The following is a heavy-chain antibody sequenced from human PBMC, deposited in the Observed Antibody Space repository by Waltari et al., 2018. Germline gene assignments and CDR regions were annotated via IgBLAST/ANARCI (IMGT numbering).Heavy chain of an antibody. J-gene: IGHJ6*02. V-gene: IGHV4-4*07. CDR1: GASVSSDY. D-gene: IGHD2-8*01. Sequence: QVRLPESGPGLVKPSETLSLICTVPGASVSSDYWSWIRQPAGKGLEWIGRIYSSGNTNYSPSLRGRLTISVDTSKNQVSLRLASVTAADSAVYYCARDKMLLRTMDVWGQGTTVVVSS. CDR2: IYSSGNT. CDR3: ARDKMLLRTMDV.